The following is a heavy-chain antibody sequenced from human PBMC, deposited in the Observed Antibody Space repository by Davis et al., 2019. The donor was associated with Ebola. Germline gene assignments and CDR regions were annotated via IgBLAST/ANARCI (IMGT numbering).Heavy chain of an antibody. J-gene: IGHJ6*02. Sequence: SVKVSCKASGGTFSSNAINWVRQAPGQGLEWMGGIVPIFGTANHAQKFQGRVTITADESTSTVYLELNSLRSEDTAVYYCARVVATTNNRDYHYGMDVWGQGTTVTVSS. V-gene: IGHV1-69*13. D-gene: IGHD5-12*01. CDR1: GGTFSSNA. CDR3: ARVVATTNNRDYHYGMDV. CDR2: IVPIFGTA.